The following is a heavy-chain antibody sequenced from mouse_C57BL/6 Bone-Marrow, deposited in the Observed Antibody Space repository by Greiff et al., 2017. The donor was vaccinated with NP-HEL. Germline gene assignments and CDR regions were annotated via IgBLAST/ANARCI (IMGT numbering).Heavy chain of an antibody. D-gene: IGHD1-1*02. V-gene: IGHV1-81*01. Sequence: LVESGAELARPGASVKLSCKASGYTFTSYGISWVKQRTGQGLEWIGEIYPRSGNTYYIEKFKGKATLTADKSSSTAYMELRSLTSEDSAVYFCASEGVYGDYDGQGTTLTVSS. CDR2: IYPRSGNT. CDR3: ASEGVYGDY. CDR1: GYTFTSYG. J-gene: IGHJ2*01.